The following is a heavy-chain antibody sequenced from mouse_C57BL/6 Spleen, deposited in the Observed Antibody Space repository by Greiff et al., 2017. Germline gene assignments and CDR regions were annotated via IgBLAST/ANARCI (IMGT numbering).Heavy chain of an antibody. J-gene: IGHJ4*01. CDR3: ARDYDYEGAMDY. CDR2: ISSGSSTI. V-gene: IGHV5-17*01. Sequence: EVKVVESGGGLVKPGGSLKLSCAASGFTFSDYGMHWVRQAPEKGLEWVAYISSGSSTIYYADTVKGRFTISRDNAKNTLFLQMTSLRSEDTAMYYCARDYDYEGAMDYWGQGTSVTVSS. CDR1: GFTFSDYG. D-gene: IGHD2-4*01.